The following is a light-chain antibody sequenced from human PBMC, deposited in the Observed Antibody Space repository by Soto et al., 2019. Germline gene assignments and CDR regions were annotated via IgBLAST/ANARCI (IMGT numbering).Light chain of an antibody. CDR2: AAS. CDR1: QAISTY. J-gene: IGKJ5*01. V-gene: IGKV1-9*01. CDR3: QQLTSYPIT. Sequence: IQLTQSPSSLSASVGDRVTISCRASQAISTYLAWYQQKPGKAPQLLIFAASTLHSGVPSRISGSGSGTDFTLTISSLQPEDFATYYCQQLTSYPITFGQGTRLEIK.